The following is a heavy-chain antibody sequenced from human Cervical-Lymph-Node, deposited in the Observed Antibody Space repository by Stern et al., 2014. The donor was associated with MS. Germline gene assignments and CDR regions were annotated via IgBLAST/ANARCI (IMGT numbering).Heavy chain of an antibody. V-gene: IGHV3-15*01. J-gene: IGHJ4*02. CDR3: TARGYFFDNSGYHSFDY. CDR2: IKGKSDGRTA. D-gene: IGHD3-22*01. Sequence: EVQLVESGGGLVKPGGSLRLSCAASGFTFNNAWMNWVRQAPGKGLEWVGRIKGKSDGRTADYSAPVQGRFTISRDDSNATLYLQMNSLKTEDTAVYYCTARGYFFDNSGYHSFDYWGPGTLVTVSS. CDR1: GFTFNNAW.